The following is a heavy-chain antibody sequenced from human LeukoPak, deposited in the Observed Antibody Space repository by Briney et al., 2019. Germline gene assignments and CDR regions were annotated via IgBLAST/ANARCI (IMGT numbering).Heavy chain of an antibody. D-gene: IGHD2-2*01. CDR2: ISSSSSYI. V-gene: IGHV3-21*04. CDR3: AKGNEYQLLYYFDY. J-gene: IGHJ4*02. CDR1: GFTFSSYS. Sequence: GGSLRLSCAASGFTFSSYSMNWVRQAPGKGLEWVSSISSSSSYIYYADSVKGRFTISRDNAKNSLYLQMNSLRAEDTAVYYCAKGNEYQLLYYFDYWGQGTLVTVSS.